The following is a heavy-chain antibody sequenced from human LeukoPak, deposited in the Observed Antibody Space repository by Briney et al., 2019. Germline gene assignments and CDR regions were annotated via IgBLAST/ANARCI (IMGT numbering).Heavy chain of an antibody. Sequence: GGSLRLSCAASGFTFSSYAIHWLRQAPGKGLEGVAVISYDGSNKYYADSVKGRFTISRDNSKNTLYLRMNSLRAEDTAVYYCARDRRSYDSSGYYFFFGFDPWGQGTLVTVSS. D-gene: IGHD3-22*01. CDR1: GFTFSSYA. CDR2: ISYDGSNK. V-gene: IGHV3-30*04. CDR3: ARDRRSYDSSGYYFFFGFDP. J-gene: IGHJ5*02.